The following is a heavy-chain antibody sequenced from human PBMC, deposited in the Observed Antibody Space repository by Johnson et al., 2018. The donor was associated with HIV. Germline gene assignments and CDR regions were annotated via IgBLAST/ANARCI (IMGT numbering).Heavy chain of an antibody. J-gene: IGHJ3*02. CDR3: EKVRPQSITIFGVASGAFDI. CDR1: GFTFSSYG. D-gene: IGHD3-3*01. CDR2: IRYDGSNK. Sequence: QVQLVESGGGVVQPGGSLRLSCAASGFTFSSYGMHWVRQAPGKGLEWVAFIRYDGSNKYYADSVKGRFTISRDNSKNTLYLQMNSLRAEDPAVDYCEKVRPQSITIFGVASGAFDIWGQGTKVTVSS. V-gene: IGHV3-30*02.